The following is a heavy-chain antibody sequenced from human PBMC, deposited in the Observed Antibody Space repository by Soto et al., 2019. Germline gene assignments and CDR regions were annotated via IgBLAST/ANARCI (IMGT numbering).Heavy chain of an antibody. J-gene: IGHJ4*02. CDR3: ARYCSSASCYPALDY. Sequence: GGSLRLSCAASGFTFSSYGMNWVRQAPGKGLEWVSYISSSSSAIYHADSVKGRFTISRDNAKNSLYLQMNSLRAEDTSVCYCARYCSSASCYPALDYWGQGTLVTVSS. CDR1: GFTFSSYG. V-gene: IGHV3-48*01. D-gene: IGHD2-2*01. CDR2: ISSSSSAI.